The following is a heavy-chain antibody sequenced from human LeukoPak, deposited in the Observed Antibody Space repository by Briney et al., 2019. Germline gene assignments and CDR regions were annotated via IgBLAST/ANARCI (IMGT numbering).Heavy chain of an antibody. Sequence: SETLSLTCAVYGEFFSGYYWSWIRQPPGKGLEWIGDINHSGTTKYNPSLKSRVTLLIDISKSHFSLKVNSVTAADTAVYYCARLPLGAFGEVLNFDLWGQGTVVTVSS. J-gene: IGHJ4*02. CDR3: ARLPLGAFGEVLNFDL. D-gene: IGHD3-10*01. CDR1: GEFFSGYY. V-gene: IGHV4-34*01. CDR2: INHSGTT.